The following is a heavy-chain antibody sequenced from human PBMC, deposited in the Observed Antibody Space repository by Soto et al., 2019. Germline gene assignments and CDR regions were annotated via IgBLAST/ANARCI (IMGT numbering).Heavy chain of an antibody. CDR2: ISYDGSNK. CDR1: GFTFSSYA. CDR3: ARESPSSGWTWDY. Sequence: QVQLVESGGGVVQPGRSLRLSCAASGFTFSSYAMHWVRQAPGKGLEWVAVISYDGSNKYYADSVKGRFTISRDNSKNTLYLQMNSLRAEDTAVYYCARESPSSGWTWDYWGQGTLVTVSS. V-gene: IGHV3-30-3*01. J-gene: IGHJ4*02. D-gene: IGHD6-19*01.